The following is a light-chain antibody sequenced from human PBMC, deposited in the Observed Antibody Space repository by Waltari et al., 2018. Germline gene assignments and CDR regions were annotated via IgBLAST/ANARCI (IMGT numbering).Light chain of an antibody. J-gene: IGLJ2*01. CDR3: HAAADNNWF. CDR2: KDT. CDR1: VLADKY. V-gene: IGLV3-27*01. Sequence: YDLAQPFSVSVSPGQTATITCPGDVLADKYVRWFQQRPGQAPTLILYKDTERPSGIPERFSGSSSGSTVTLTIRGALLEDEGDYHCHAAADNNWFFGGGTKLTVL.